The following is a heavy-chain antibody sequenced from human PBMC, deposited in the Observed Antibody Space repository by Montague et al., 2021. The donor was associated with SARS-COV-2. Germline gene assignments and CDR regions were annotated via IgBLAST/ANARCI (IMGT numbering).Heavy chain of an antibody. V-gene: IGHV4-59*01. D-gene: IGHD2-21*02. CDR1: GGYYF. CDR2: IYYSGTT. J-gene: IGHJ2*01. Sequence: SETLSLTCTVSGGYYFWSWIRQLPRQGLEWLGYIYYSGTTKYTPSLACLVTISLDTSKKQLSLRLSSVTAADTAVYYCARIVVVTYSHFDLWGRGTLVTVSS. CDR3: ARIVVVTYSHFDL.